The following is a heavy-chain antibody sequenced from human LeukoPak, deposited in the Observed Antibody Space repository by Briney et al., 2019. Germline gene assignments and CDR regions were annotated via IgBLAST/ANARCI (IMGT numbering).Heavy chain of an antibody. D-gene: IGHD3-10*01. J-gene: IGHJ4*02. CDR1: GFTFSSYG. Sequence: GGSLRLSCAASGFTFSSYGMHWVRQAPGKGLEWVAFIRYDGSNKYYADSVKGRFTISRDNSKNTLYLQMNSLRAEDTAVYYCATELITMVRGVIISWDYWGQGTLATVSS. CDR2: IRYDGSNK. CDR3: ATELITMVRGVIISWDY. V-gene: IGHV3-30*02.